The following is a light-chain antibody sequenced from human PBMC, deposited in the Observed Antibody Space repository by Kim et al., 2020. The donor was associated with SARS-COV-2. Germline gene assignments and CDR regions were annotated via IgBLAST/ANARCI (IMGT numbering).Light chain of an antibody. CDR1: ESVSSN. J-gene: IGKJ4*01. CDR2: GAS. V-gene: IGKV3-15*01. Sequence: SVSPGERAPLACRASESVSSNLAWYQQKPGQTPRLLIYGASTRATGIPARFSGSGSGTEFTLTISSLQSEDCAVYYCQQYNNWLTFGGGTKVDIK. CDR3: QQYNNWLT.